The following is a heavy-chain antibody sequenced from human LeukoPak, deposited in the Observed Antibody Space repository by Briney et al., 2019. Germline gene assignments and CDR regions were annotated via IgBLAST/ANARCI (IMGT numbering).Heavy chain of an antibody. Sequence: ASVKVSCKVSGYLLSELSIHRVRQTAGKGLEWMAGFAREVDDTIYSENFQGRVTMTEDTSTDTAYMELGSLTFDDTAVYYCTTGMANDYAGNDYWGQGTLVTVSS. CDR3: TTGMANDYAGNDY. CDR1: GYLLSELS. V-gene: IGHV1-24*01. J-gene: IGHJ4*02. CDR2: FAREVDDT. D-gene: IGHD4-23*01.